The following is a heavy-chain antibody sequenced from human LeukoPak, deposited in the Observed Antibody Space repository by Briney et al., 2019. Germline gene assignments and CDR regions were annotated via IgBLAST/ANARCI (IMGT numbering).Heavy chain of an antibody. J-gene: IGHJ1*01. Sequence: GGSLRLSCAASGFCFRSYAMSWVRQAPARGLEWVSSLRGGGETLCADSVKGRFTLSRDESRNTVYLEMNNLRVEDTAVYFCAKANWVSSADAVVWGQGTLVTVSS. CDR1: GFCFRSYA. V-gene: IGHV3-23*01. CDR3: AKANWVSSADAVV. CDR2: LRGGGET. D-gene: IGHD2-21*01.